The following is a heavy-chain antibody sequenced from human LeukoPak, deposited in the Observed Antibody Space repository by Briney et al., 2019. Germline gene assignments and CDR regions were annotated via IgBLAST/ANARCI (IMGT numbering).Heavy chain of an antibody. CDR3: ARDWVVVVPAASGEFCYYYYYMDV. D-gene: IGHD2-2*01. Sequence: GASVKVSCKASGYTFTSYGISWVRQAPGQGLEWMGWIGAYNGNTNYAQKFQGRVTMTRDTSISTAYMELSRLRSDDTAVYYCARDWVVVVPAASGEFCYYYYYMDVWGKGTTVTVSS. V-gene: IGHV1-18*01. CDR1: GYTFTSYG. CDR2: IGAYNGNT. J-gene: IGHJ6*03.